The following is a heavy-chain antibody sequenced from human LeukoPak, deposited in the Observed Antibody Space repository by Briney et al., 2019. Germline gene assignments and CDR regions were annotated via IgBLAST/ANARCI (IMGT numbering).Heavy chain of an antibody. CDR1: GFTFSTYL. V-gene: IGHV3-23*01. CDR2: ISGSGGTT. J-gene: IGHJ5*02. Sequence: QSGGSLRLSCAASGFTFSTYLMTWVRQAPGKGLEWVSAISGSGGTTYYADSIKGRFTISRDNSKNTVFLQMNSLRAEDTATYYCAKGYRWELHHWGQGILLIVSS. CDR3: AKGYRWELHH. D-gene: IGHD1-26*01.